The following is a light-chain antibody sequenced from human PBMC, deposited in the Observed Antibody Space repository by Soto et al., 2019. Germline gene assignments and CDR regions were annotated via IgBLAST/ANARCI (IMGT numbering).Light chain of an antibody. J-gene: IGLJ2*01. CDR2: GNN. V-gene: IGLV1-40*01. CDR3: QSYDTSLGGRLL. CDR1: SSNIGAGYD. Sequence: QSVLTQPPSVSGAPGQRITISCSGSSSNIGAGYDVHWYQQLPGTAPKLLIYGNNNRPAGVPDRFSGSKSGTSASLAITGLQAEDEASYYCQSYDTSLGGRLLFGGGTKLTVL.